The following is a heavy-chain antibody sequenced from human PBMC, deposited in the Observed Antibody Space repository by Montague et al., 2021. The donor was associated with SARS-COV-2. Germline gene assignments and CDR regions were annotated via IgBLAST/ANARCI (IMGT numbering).Heavy chain of an antibody. Sequence: SLRLSCAASGFTFTDYTMNWVRQVPGKGLELVSGINWNGGDTGYADSVKGRFTISRDNAKNSLYLQMNSLRDEDTAFYYCARVRVGDTIDYWGQGTLVTVST. J-gene: IGHJ4*02. CDR3: ARVRVGDTIDY. CDR2: INWNGGDT. CDR1: GFTFTDYT. V-gene: IGHV3-20*04. D-gene: IGHD1-26*01.